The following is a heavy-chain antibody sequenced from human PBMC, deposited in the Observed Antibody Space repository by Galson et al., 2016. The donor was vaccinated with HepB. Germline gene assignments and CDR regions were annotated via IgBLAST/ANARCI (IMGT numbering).Heavy chain of an antibody. CDR3: ARPLPNVGYGMDV. CDR1: GFTFSSYI. Sequence: SLRLSCAGSGFTFSSYIMSWVRQAPGKGLECVSTIFGSGDRTYYADSVKGRFTISRHNSKNTLYLQMNSLRTEDTAVYYCARPLPNVGYGMDVWGQGTTVTVSS. CDR2: IFGSGDRT. D-gene: IGHD1-14*01. J-gene: IGHJ6*02. V-gene: IGHV3-23*01.